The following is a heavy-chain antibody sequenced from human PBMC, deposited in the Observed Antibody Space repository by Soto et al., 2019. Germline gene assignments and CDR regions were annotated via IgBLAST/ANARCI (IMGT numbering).Heavy chain of an antibody. D-gene: IGHD3-3*01. CDR2: ISADGSDK. V-gene: IGHV3-30*18. J-gene: IGHJ4*02. CDR3: TKGSEVARQELDY. CDR1: GFTFSNFG. Sequence: QVQLVESAGGVVQPGRSLRLSCAASGFTFSNFGMHWGRQAPGKGLEWVAAISADGSDKYFSDSVKGRFTISRDNSKNTLFLQMNSLRVEDTAVYYCTKGSEVARQELDYWGQGTLVTVSS.